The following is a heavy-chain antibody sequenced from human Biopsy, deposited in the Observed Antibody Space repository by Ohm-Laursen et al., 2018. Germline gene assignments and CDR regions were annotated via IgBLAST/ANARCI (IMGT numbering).Heavy chain of an antibody. D-gene: IGHD2-21*02. CDR3: ASRPNCGGDCSSGFDY. J-gene: IGHJ4*02. Sequence: ASAKVSCKPSGFTFNRSAMQWVRQARGQRLEWIGWIVVGGGNTNHAQKFQERVTITRDMPTSTAYMELSSLRSEDTAVYYCASRPNCGGDCSSGFDYWGQGTLVTVSS. CDR1: GFTFNRSA. CDR2: IVVGGGNT. V-gene: IGHV1-58*02.